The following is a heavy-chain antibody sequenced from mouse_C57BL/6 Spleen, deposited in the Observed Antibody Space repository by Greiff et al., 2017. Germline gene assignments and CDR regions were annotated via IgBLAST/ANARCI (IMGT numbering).Heavy chain of an antibody. V-gene: IGHV3-6*01. Sequence: EVQLQESGPGLVKPSPSLSLTCSVTGYSITSGYYWNWNRQFTGNKLECMGYISYDGSNNYNPSLKNRISITRDTSKNQFFLKLNAVTAEDTATYYCAREATGFDCWGQGTTLTVSS. J-gene: IGHJ2*01. CDR2: ISYDGSN. D-gene: IGHD1-1*01. CDR3: AREATGFDC. CDR1: GYSITSGYY.